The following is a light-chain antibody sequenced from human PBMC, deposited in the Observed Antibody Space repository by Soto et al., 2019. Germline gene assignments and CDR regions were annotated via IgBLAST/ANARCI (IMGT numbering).Light chain of an antibody. V-gene: IGLV4-69*01. CDR2: LSSDGSH. J-gene: IGLJ2*01. CDR3: QTWDTGARVV. CDR1: SGHSSYA. Sequence: QLVLTQSPSASASLGASVKLTCTLSSGHSSYAIAWHQQQPEKGPRYLMKLSSDGSHSKGDGIPARFSGSSSGAERYLTIPSLQSEDEADYYCQTWDTGARVVFGGGTKLTVL.